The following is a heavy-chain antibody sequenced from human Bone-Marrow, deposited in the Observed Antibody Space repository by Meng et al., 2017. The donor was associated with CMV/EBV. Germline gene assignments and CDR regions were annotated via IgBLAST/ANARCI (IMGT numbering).Heavy chain of an antibody. CDR2: IYYSGST. CDR1: GGSISSYY. V-gene: IGHV4-59*01. Sequence: SETLSLTCTVSGGSISSYYWSWIRQPPGKGLEWIGYIYYSGSTNYNPSLKSRVTISVDTSKNQFSLKLSSVTAADTAVYYWARGPGGYPLLYYYYGMDVCGQGTTVTVSS. CDR3: ARGPGGYPLLYYYYGMDV. J-gene: IGHJ6*02. D-gene: IGHD3-16*02.